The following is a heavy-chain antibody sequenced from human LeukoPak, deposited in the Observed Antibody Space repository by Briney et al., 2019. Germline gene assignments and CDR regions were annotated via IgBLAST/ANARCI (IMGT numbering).Heavy chain of an antibody. CDR1: GGTFSSYT. CDR2: IIPILGIA. V-gene: IGHV1-69*02. Sequence: SVKVSCKASGGTFSSYTISWVRQAPGQGLEWMGRIIPILGIANYAQKFQGRVTITADKSTSTAYMELSSLRSEDTAVYYCARAGDSSGYWAPFDYWGQGTPVTVSS. D-gene: IGHD3-22*01. J-gene: IGHJ4*02. CDR3: ARAGDSSGYWAPFDY.